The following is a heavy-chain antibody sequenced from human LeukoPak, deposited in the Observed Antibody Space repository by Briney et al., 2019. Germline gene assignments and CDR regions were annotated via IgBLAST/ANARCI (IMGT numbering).Heavy chain of an antibody. Sequence: SETLSLTCAVYGGSLSGYYWSWIRQPPGKGLEWIGEINHSGSTNYNPSLKSRVTISVDTSKNQFSLKLSSVTAADTAVYYCARSRGDYDILTGYYSLYYFDYWGQGTLVTVSS. V-gene: IGHV4-34*01. D-gene: IGHD3-9*01. CDR2: INHSGST. CDR3: ARSRGDYDILTGYYSLYYFDY. J-gene: IGHJ4*02. CDR1: GGSLSGYY.